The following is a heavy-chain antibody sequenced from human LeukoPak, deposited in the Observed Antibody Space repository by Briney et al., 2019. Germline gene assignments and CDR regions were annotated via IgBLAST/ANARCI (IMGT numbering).Heavy chain of an antibody. D-gene: IGHD4-17*01. CDR2: ISSSSSYI. J-gene: IGHJ6*03. CDR1: GFTFSSYS. Sequence: GGSLRLSCAASGFTFSSYSMNWVRQAPGKGLEWVSSISSSSSYIYYADSVKGRFTISRDNAKNSLYLQMNSLRAEDMAVYYCARRTTVTTFSYYYYMDVWGKGTTVTISS. CDR3: ARRTTVTTFSYYYYMDV. V-gene: IGHV3-21*01.